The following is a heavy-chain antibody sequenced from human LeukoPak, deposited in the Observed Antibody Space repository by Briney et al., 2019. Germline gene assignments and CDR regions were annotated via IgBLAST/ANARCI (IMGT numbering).Heavy chain of an antibody. CDR2: ISSSSSYI. Sequence: PGGSLRLSCAASGFTFSSHSMNWVRQAPGKGLEWVSSISSSSSYIYYADSVKGRFTISRDNAKNSLYLQMNSLRAEDTAVYHCAKVGSGWYYFDFWGQGTLVTVSS. CDR1: GFTFSSHS. D-gene: IGHD6-13*01. CDR3: AKVGSGWYYFDF. V-gene: IGHV3-21*04. J-gene: IGHJ4*01.